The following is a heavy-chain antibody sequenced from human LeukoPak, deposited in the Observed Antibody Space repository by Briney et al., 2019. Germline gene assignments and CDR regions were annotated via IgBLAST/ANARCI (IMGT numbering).Heavy chain of an antibody. D-gene: IGHD3-3*01. J-gene: IGHJ4*02. V-gene: IGHV1-18*01. CDR2: ISAYNGNT. Sequence: ASVKVSCKASGYTFTSYGISWVRQAPGQGLEWMGWISAYNGNTNYAQKLQGRVTMTTDTSTSTAYTELRSLRSDDTAVYYCARGEIPPVYYDLWSGYYTALDYWGQGTLVTVSS. CDR3: ARGEIPPVYYDLWSGYYTALDY. CDR1: GYTFTSYG.